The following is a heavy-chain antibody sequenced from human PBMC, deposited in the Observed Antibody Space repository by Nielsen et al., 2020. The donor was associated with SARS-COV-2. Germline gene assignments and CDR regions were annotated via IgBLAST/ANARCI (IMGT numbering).Heavy chain of an antibody. CDR2: ISSSSYI. Sequence: GVLKISCAASGFTFSSYSMNWVRQAPGKGLEWVSSISSSSYIYYADSVKGRFTISRDNAKNTLYLQMNSLRAEDTAVYYCAKDRYSSDVNWFDPWGQGTLVTVSS. J-gene: IGHJ5*02. CDR1: GFTFSSYS. V-gene: IGHV3-21*04. D-gene: IGHD6-19*01. CDR3: AKDRYSSDVNWFDP.